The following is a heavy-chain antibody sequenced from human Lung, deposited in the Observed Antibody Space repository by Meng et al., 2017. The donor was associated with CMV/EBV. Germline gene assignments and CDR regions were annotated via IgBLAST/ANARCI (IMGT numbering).Heavy chain of an antibody. V-gene: IGHV1-69*05. Sequence: KASGGTFRRYANSWVRQAPGQGLEWMGGIIPIFGTANYAQKFQGRVTITTDESTSTAYMELSSLRSEDTAVYYCATYYYGSGSHGGDWGQGTLVTVSS. J-gene: IGHJ4*02. CDR3: ATYYYGSGSHGGD. D-gene: IGHD3-10*01. CDR2: IIPIFGTA. CDR1: GGTFRRYA.